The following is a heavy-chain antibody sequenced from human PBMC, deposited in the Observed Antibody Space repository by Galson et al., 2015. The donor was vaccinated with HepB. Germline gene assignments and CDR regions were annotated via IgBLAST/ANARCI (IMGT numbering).Heavy chain of an antibody. D-gene: IGHD1-26*01. Sequence: SLRLSCAASGFTFSSYAMSWVRQAPGKGLEWVSVINYNGGTTYYAHSVKGRFTISRDNSKNTLYLQMNGLRAEDTAVYYCAKSGSPRIYYFDYWGQGTLVTVSS. J-gene: IGHJ4*02. CDR3: AKSGSPRIYYFDY. CDR2: INYNGGTT. CDR1: GFTFSSYA. V-gene: IGHV3-23*01.